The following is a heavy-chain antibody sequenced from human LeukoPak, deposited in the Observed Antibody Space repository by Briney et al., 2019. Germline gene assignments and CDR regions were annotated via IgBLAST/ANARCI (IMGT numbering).Heavy chain of an antibody. D-gene: IGHD3-9*01. CDR2: MNPNSGNT. CDR3: ARGLVLTGNYFDY. Sequence: ASVKVSCKASGYTFTSYDINWVRQATGQGLEWMGWMNPNSGNTGYAQKFQGRVTITRNTSISTAYMELSSLRSEDTAVYYCARGLVLTGNYFDYWGQGTLVTVSS. V-gene: IGHV1-8*01. J-gene: IGHJ4*02. CDR1: GYTFTSYD.